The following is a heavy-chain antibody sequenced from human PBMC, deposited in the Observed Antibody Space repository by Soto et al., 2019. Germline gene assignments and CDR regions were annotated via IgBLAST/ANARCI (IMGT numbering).Heavy chain of an antibody. V-gene: IGHV5-51*01. CDR3: ARGPRSNYVLFV. D-gene: IGHD4-4*01. CDR2: IYPDNSNT. Sequence: GESLKISCKGSGYFFAGYWIAWVRQMPGKGLEWMGIIYPDNSNTNYNPSLKSRVTISVDTSKNQFSLKLSSVTAADTAVYYCARGPRSNYVLFVWGQGTLVTVSS. J-gene: IGHJ4*02. CDR1: GYFFAGYW.